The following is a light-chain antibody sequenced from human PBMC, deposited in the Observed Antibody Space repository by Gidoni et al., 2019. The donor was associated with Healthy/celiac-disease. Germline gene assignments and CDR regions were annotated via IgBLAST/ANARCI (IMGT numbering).Light chain of an antibody. V-gene: IGKV1-5*03. CDR3: QQYNSYLT. CDR2: KAS. J-gene: IGKJ3*01. Sequence: IHLTQSPSTLSASVGDRVTITCRASQSISSWLAWYQQKPGKAPKLLIYKASSLESGVPSRFSGSGSGTEFTLTISSLQPDDFATYYCQQYNSYLTFGPGTKVDIK. CDR1: QSISSW.